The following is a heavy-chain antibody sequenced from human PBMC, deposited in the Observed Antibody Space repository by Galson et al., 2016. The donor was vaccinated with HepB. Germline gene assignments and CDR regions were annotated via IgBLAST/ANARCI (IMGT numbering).Heavy chain of an antibody. CDR2: ICGSGDST. CDR3: AKDRTYGSGCYLDYFEN. J-gene: IGHJ4*02. CDR1: GFTFSNYA. V-gene: IGHV3-23*01. D-gene: IGHD6-19*01. Sequence: SLRLSCAASGFTFSNYAMSWVRQAPGKGLEWVSAICGSGDSTYYADSVKGRFTTSRDNSKNTLYRQMNSLRAEDTAVYYCAKDRTYGSGCYLDYFENWGPGTLVTVSS.